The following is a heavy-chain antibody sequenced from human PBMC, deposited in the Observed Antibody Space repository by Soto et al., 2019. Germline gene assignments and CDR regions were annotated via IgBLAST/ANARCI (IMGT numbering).Heavy chain of an antibody. D-gene: IGHD1-26*01. CDR1: GFTFSSYA. CDR2: ISYDGSNK. V-gene: IGHV3-30-3*01. Sequence: QVQLVESGGGVVQPGRSLRLSCAASGFTFSSYAMHWVRQAPGKGLEWVAVISYDGSNKYYADSVKGRFTISRDNSKNTRYLQMNSLRAEDTAVYYCARRVGAITYYFDYWGQGTLVTVSS. J-gene: IGHJ4*02. CDR3: ARRVGAITYYFDY.